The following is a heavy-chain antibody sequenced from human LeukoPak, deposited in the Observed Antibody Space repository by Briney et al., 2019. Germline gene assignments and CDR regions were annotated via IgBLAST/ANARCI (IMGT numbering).Heavy chain of an antibody. CDR2: ISYDGINK. J-gene: IGHJ4*02. CDR1: GVTFSGYA. Sequence: GGSLRLSCAAPGVTFSGYAVHWVRGALGKGLWRGAVISYDGINKYYADSVKGRFTISRDNSKNTLYLQMNSLRAEDTAVYYCARDRGGFGEFNYFDYWGQGTLVTVSS. D-gene: IGHD3-10*01. CDR3: ARDRGGFGEFNYFDY. V-gene: IGHV3-30*04.